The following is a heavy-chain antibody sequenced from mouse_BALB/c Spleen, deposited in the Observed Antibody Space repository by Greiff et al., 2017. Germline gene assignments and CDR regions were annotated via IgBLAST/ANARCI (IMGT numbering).Heavy chain of an antibody. D-gene: IGHD2-1*01. J-gene: IGHJ4*01. V-gene: IGHV5-9-4*01. Sequence: EVQGVESGGGLVKPGGSLKLSCAASGFTFSSYAMSWVRQSPEKRLEWVAEISSGGSYTYYPDTVTGRFTISRDNAKNTLYLEMSSLRSEDTAMYYCARGGGNYVPYAMDYWGQGTSVTVSS. CDR2: ISSGGSYT. CDR1: GFTFSSYA. CDR3: ARGGGNYVPYAMDY.